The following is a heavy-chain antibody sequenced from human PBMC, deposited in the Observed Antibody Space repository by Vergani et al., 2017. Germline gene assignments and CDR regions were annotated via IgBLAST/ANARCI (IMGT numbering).Heavy chain of an antibody. V-gene: IGHV3-23*04. D-gene: IGHD2-15*01. CDR3: ARLSXDTTPYLQGGYDC. CDR1: GFSVRDQY. J-gene: IGHJ4*02. Sequence: EVQLVQSGGGLVQPGGSLRLSCAASGFSVRDQYMSWVRQAPGKGLEWVSAISARYPSTYYADSVKGRFTISRDNSKNMLYLQMNSLRAEDTAVYYCARLSXDTTPYLQGGYDCWGQGTLVSVSS. CDR2: ISARYPST.